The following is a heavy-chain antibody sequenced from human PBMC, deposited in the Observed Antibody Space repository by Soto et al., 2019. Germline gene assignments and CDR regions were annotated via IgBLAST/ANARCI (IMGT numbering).Heavy chain of an antibody. CDR3: ARAAYCSGGTCTNWFHP. CDR1: GYTFTGYA. CDR2: ISTSIGDT. J-gene: IGHJ5*02. Sequence: ASVKVSCKASGYTFTGYAITWVRQAPGQGLEWVGWISTSIGDTNFAQNFQGRVTLTTDTSMTTAYMEVTSLRPDDTATYYCARAAYCSGGTCTNWFHPWGQGTLVTVSS. D-gene: IGHD2-15*01. V-gene: IGHV1-18*04.